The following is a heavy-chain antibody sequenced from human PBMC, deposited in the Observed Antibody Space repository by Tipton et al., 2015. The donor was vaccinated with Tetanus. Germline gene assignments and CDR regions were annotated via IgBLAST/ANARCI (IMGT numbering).Heavy chain of an antibody. V-gene: IGHV3-33*03. CDR3: AKDPASRGWFDP. CDR2: IWYDGNKK. CDR1: GFIFSDYG. Sequence: SLRLSCAASGFIFSDYGMHWVRQAPGKXLEWVAFIWYDGNKKYYPESVEGRFTISRDDSSSTLHLQINNLRADDTGVYYCAKDPASRGWFDPWGQGTLVSVSS. J-gene: IGHJ5*02.